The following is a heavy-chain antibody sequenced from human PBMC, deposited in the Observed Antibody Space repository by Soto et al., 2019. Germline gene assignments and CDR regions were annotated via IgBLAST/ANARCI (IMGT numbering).Heavy chain of an antibody. Sequence: PSETLSLTCTVSGGSISSGYYYWSWIRQPPGKGLEWIGQINHSGSAIYNPSLKNRVTISMMSNNQVSLEMTSVTAADTAVYYCTRGLFSGSQYSGGWYYFDSWGQGTMVTVSS. CDR2: INHSGSA. D-gene: IGHD1-26*01. CDR3: TRGLFSGSQYSGGWYYFDS. V-gene: IGHV4-39*07. J-gene: IGHJ4*02. CDR1: GGSISSGYYY.